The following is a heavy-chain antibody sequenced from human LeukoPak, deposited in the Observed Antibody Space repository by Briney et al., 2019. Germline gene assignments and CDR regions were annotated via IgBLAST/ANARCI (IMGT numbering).Heavy chain of an antibody. CDR3: ARHRQSSSWAYYFDY. CDR1: GGSISSGGYY. V-gene: IGHV4-31*03. J-gene: IGHJ4*02. D-gene: IGHD6-13*01. Sequence: PSETLSLTCTVSGGSISSGGYYWSWIRQHPGKGLEWIGYIYYSGSTYYNPSLKSRVTISVDTSKNQFSLKLSSVTAADTAVYYCARHRQSSSWAYYFDYWGQGTLVTVSS. CDR2: IYYSGST.